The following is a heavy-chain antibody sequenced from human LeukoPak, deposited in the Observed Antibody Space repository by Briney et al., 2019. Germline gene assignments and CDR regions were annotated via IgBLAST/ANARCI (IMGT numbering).Heavy chain of an antibody. Sequence: SGGSLRLSCSVSGFTFSTYVVHWVRQAPGKGLEYVSAISSNGDNTYYADSVKGRFTISRDNSKNTLYLQMSSLRPDDTDVYLCVRGTGYWGQGNLVTVSS. J-gene: IGHJ1*01. CDR2: ISSNGDNT. CDR1: GFTFSTYV. V-gene: IGHV3-64D*06. CDR3: VRGTGY.